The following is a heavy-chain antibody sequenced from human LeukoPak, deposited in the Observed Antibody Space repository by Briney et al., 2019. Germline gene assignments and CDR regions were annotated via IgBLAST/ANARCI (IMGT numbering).Heavy chain of an antibody. CDR2: INPNSGGT. D-gene: IGHD3-10*01. J-gene: IGHJ5*02. CDR3: ARDYWLLWFGELEVGNWFDP. V-gene: IGHV1-2*02. CDR1: GYTFTSYY. Sequence: AASVKVSCKASGYTFTSYYIHWVRQAPGQGLEWMGWINPNSGGTNYAQKFQGRVTMTRDTSISTAYMELRSLRSDDTAVYYCARDYWLLWFGELEVGNWFDPWGQGTLVTVSS.